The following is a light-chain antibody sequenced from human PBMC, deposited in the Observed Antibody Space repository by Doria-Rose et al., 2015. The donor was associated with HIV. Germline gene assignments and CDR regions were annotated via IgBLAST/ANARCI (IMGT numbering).Light chain of an antibody. V-gene: IGKV1-39*01. J-gene: IGKJ1*01. CDR1: QTVSTY. CDR3: QQTYSSPPWT. Sequence: DIRLTQSPSSLSASIGDRVTITCRASQTVSTYLNWFQQEPGKAPKLLIYAASRLQSGVPSRFSGSGSGTDLTLTISGLQPGDFATYYCQQTYSSPPWTFGQGTKVEMK. CDR2: AAS.